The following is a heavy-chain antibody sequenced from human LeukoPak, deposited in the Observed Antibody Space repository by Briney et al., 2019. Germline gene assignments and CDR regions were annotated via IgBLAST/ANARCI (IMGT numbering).Heavy chain of an antibody. D-gene: IGHD3-22*01. J-gene: IGHJ4*02. CDR2: ISYSGST. CDR3: ARARDYDSHGGFDY. V-gene: IGHV4-59*01. CDR1: GDSMSSYY. Sequence: KPSETLSLTCTVSGDSMSSYYWSWIRQPPGKGLEWIAYISYSGSTKYNPSLQNRVTISIDTSKDQFSLKLSSVTAADTAVYYCARARDYDSHGGFDYWGQGTLVTVSS.